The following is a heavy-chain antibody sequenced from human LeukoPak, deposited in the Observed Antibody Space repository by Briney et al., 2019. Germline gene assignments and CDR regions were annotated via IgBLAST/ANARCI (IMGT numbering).Heavy chain of an antibody. Sequence: ASVKVSCKASGYTFTGYYMHWVRQAPGQGLEWVGWINPKNGGSNYAQKFQGRVTMTRDTSITTASMELSSLKPDDTAVYYCARDSCGGGGCHYWYFDLWGRGTLVTVSS. D-gene: IGHD6-19*01. J-gene: IGHJ2*01. V-gene: IGHV1-2*02. CDR3: ARDSCGGGGCHYWYFDL. CDR1: GYTFTGYY. CDR2: INPKNGGS.